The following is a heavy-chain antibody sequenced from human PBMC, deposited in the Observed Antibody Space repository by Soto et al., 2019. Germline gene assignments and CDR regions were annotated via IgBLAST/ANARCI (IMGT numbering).Heavy chain of an antibody. Sequence: QVQLVESGGGVVQPGRSLRLSCAASGFTFSSYAMHWVRQAPGKGLEWVAVISYDGSNKYYAVSVKGRFTISRDNSKNTLYLQMNSLRAEDTAVYYCARGPHLAYYYYDMDVWGQGTTVTVSS. J-gene: IGHJ6*02. CDR1: GFTFSSYA. D-gene: IGHD3-3*02. CDR3: ARGPHLAYYYYDMDV. CDR2: ISYDGSNK. V-gene: IGHV3-30-3*01.